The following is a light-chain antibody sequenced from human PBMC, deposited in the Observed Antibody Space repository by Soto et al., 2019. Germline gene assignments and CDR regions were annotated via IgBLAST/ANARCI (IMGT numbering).Light chain of an antibody. CDR3: AAWDDSLNGWV. CDR1: TSNIGSNT. V-gene: IGLV1-44*01. CDR2: SIN. J-gene: IGLJ3*02. Sequence: QSVLTQPPSASGTPGQRVTISCSGGTSNIGSNTVNWYQQLPGTAPKLLIYSINQRPSGVPDRFSGSKSGTSASLAISGLQSEDEADYYCAAWDDSLNGWVFGGGTKVTVL.